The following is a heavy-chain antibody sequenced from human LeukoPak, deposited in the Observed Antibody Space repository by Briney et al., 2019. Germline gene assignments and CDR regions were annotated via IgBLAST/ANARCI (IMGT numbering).Heavy chain of an antibody. CDR1: GYTFTSYD. J-gene: IGHJ5*02. CDR2: MNPNSGNT. Sequence: ASVTVSFKSSGYTFTSYDINWVRQATGQGLEWMGWMNPNSGNTGYEQKFQGRVTITRNTSISTGHMEMSSLRSEDTAVYYCARGGSPLGYCSSTSCYEGDNWFDHWGQGTLVTVSS. CDR3: ARGGSPLGYCSSTSCYEGDNWFDH. D-gene: IGHD2-2*01. V-gene: IGHV1-8*03.